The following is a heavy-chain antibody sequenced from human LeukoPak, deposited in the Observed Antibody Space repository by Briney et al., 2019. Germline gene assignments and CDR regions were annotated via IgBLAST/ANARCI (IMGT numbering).Heavy chain of an antibody. CDR1: GYSISSGYY. CDR2: IYHSGST. CDR3: ARGEQLWIPFDY. D-gene: IGHD5-18*01. J-gene: IGHJ4*02. Sequence: SETLSLTCTVSGYSISSGYYWGWIRQPPGKGLEWIASIYHSGSTYYNPSLKSQVTISVDTSKNQFSLRLSSVTAADTAVYYCARGEQLWIPFDYWGQGTLVTVSS. V-gene: IGHV4-38-2*02.